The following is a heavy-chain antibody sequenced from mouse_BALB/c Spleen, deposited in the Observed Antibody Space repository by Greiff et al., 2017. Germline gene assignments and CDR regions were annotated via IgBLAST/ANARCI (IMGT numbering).Heavy chain of an antibody. D-gene: IGHD3-2*02. V-gene: IGHV3-8*02. CDR2: ISYSGST. J-gene: IGHJ4*01. CDR3: AREVLLQAYAMDY. CDR1: GDSITSGY. Sequence: VQLQQSGPSLVKPSQTLSLTCSVTGDSITSGYWNWIRKFPGNKLEYMGYISYSGSTYYNPSLKSRISITRDTSKNQYYLQLNSVTTEDTATYYCAREVLLQAYAMDYWGQGTSVTVSS.